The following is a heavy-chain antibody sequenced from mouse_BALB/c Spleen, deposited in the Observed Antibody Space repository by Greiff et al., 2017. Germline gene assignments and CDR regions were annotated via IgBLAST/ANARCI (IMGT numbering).Heavy chain of an antibody. CDR2: ISDGGSYT. V-gene: IGHV5-4*02. CDR1: GFTFSDYY. J-gene: IGHJ1*01. CDR3: ARDHRSYWYFDV. Sequence: EVHLVESGGGLVKPGGSLKLSCAASGFTFSDYYMYWVRQTPEKRLEWVATISDGGSYTYYPDSVKGRFTISRDNAKNNLYLQMSSLKSEDTAMYYCARDHRSYWYFDVWGAGTTVTVSS. D-gene: IGHD2-14*01.